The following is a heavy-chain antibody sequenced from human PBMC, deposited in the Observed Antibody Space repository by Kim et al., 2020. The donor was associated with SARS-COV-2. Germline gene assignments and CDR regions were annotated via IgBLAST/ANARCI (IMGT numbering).Heavy chain of an antibody. CDR1: GYTFTSYG. CDR3: AIGLAGTQDDAFDI. Sequence: ASVKVSCKASGYTFTSYGISWVRQAPGQGLEWMGWISAYNGNTNYAQKLQGRVTMTTDTSTSTAYMELRSLRSDDTAVYYCAIGLAGTQDDAFDIWGQGTMVTVSS. J-gene: IGHJ3*02. D-gene: IGHD6-19*01. V-gene: IGHV1-18*01. CDR2: ISAYNGNT.